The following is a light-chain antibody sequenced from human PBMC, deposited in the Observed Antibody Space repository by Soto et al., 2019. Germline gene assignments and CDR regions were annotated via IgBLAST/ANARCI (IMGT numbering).Light chain of an antibody. CDR3: AAWDVTLNGHV. J-gene: IGLJ1*01. V-gene: IGLV1-44*01. Sequence: QLVLTQPPSVSGTLGQGVTISCSGSTSNIGENTVAWFQQLPGTAPKVLIYVTDRRPSGVPDRFSGSKSGTSDYLAISGLQSEDEADYYCAAWDVTLNGHVFGTGTKLTVL. CDR2: VTD. CDR1: TSNIGENT.